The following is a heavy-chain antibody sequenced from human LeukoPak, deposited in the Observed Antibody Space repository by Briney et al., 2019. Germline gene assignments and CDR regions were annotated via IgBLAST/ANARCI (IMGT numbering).Heavy chain of an antibody. J-gene: IGHJ4*02. V-gene: IGHV3-74*01. D-gene: IGHD2-21*01. CDR2: INRDGTTT. CDR1: EFTFSGYW. Sequence: GGSLRLSCTTSEFTFSGYWMHWVRQGPGKGLVWVSRINRDGTTTTYADSVKGRFTISRDNAKNTVYLQMNSLRAEDTAVYYCAGISWGDSYWGQGTPVTVSS. CDR3: AGISWGDSY.